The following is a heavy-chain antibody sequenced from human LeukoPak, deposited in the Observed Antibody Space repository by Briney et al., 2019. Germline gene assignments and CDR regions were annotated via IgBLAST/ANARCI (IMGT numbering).Heavy chain of an antibody. D-gene: IGHD3-9*01. CDR3: ARGRSGYDILTGYYNP. V-gene: IGHV3-48*03. CDR1: GFTLSNYE. CDR2: IGSSDSTI. J-gene: IGHJ4*02. Sequence: GGSLRLSCAASGFTLSNYEMNWVRQAPGKGPEWVSYIGSSDSTIYYVDSVKGRFTISRDNAKNSLYLQMNSLRAEDTAIYYCARGRSGYDILTGYYNPWGQGALVTVSS.